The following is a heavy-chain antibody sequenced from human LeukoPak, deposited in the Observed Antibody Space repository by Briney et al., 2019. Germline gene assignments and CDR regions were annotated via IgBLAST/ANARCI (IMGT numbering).Heavy chain of an antibody. CDR2: IWYDGSNK. Sequence: GGSLRLPCAASGFTFSNSGMHWVRQAPGKGLEWVAVIWYDGSNKFYADSVKGRFTISRDNSKNTLYLQMNSLRAEDTAVYYCARDLSMTTVTNDYWGQGTLVTVSS. CDR3: ARDLSMTTVTNDY. J-gene: IGHJ4*02. D-gene: IGHD4-17*01. V-gene: IGHV3-33*01. CDR1: GFTFSNSG.